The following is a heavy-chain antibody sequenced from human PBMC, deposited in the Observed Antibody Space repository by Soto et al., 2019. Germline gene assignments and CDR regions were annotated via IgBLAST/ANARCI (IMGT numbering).Heavy chain of an antibody. CDR3: ARDSESSSSNAEYFQH. Sequence: QVQLVESGGGVVQPGRSLRLSCAASGFTFSSYAMHWVRQAPGKGLEWVAVISYDGSNKYYADSVKGRFTISRDKSKKTLYLQMNRLRAEDTAVYYCARDSESSSSNAEYFQHWGQGTLVTVSS. D-gene: IGHD6-13*01. CDR1: GFTFSSYA. CDR2: ISYDGSNK. V-gene: IGHV3-30-3*01. J-gene: IGHJ1*01.